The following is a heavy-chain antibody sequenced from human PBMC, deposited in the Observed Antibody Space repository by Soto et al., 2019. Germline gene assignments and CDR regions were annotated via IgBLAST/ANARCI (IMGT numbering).Heavy chain of an antibody. CDR3: AKVEWRTVTTPAFDY. Sequence: EVQLLESGGGLLQPGGSLRLSCVASGFTFSSYGMSWVRQAPGKGLEWVSGISGSGSSTYYADSVKGRFTISRDNSKNTLYLQMNSLRAEDTAVYYCAKVEWRTVTTPAFDYWGQGTLVTVSS. V-gene: IGHV3-23*01. J-gene: IGHJ4*02. CDR2: ISGSGSST. D-gene: IGHD4-17*01. CDR1: GFTFSSYG.